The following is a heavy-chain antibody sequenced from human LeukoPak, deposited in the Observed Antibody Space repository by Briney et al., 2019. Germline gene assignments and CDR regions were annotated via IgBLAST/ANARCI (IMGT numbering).Heavy chain of an antibody. CDR2: INHSGST. CDR3: ARLGGSYWYFDY. CDR1: GGSFSGYY. V-gene: IGHV4-34*01. Sequence: SETLSLTCAVYGGSFSGYYWSWIRQPPGKGLEWIGEINHSGSTNYNPSLKSRVTISVDTSKNQFSLKLSSVTAADTAVYYCARLGGSYWYFDYWGQGTLVTVSS. J-gene: IGHJ4*02. D-gene: IGHD1-26*01.